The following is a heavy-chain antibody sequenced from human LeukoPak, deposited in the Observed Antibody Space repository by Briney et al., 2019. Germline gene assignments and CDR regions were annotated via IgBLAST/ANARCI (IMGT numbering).Heavy chain of an antibody. V-gene: IGHV3-43*02. CDR2: ISGDGGST. J-gene: IGHJ4*02. CDR3: ARRYCSSTSCLLDY. CDR1: GLITDDYA. D-gene: IGHD2-2*01. Sequence: GGSLRLSCAAPGLITDDYAIHWVRQAPGKGLEWVSLISGDGGSTFYADSVKGRFTISRDNAKNSLYLQMNSLRAEDTAVYYCARRYCSSTSCLLDYWGQGTLVTVSS.